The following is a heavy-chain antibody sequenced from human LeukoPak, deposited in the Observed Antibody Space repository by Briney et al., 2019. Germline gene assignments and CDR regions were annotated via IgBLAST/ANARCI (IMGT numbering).Heavy chain of an antibody. V-gene: IGHV1-46*01. CDR2: INPSGGST. J-gene: IGHJ4*02. CDR3: ARAGGYYYDSSGYNNFDY. CDR1: GYTFTSYY. Sequence: ASVKVSCKAFGYTFTSYYMHWVRQAPGQGLEWMGIINPSGGSTSYAQKFQGRVTMTRDTSTSTVYMELSSLRSEDTAVYYCARAGGYYYDSSGYNNFDYWGQGTLVTVSS. D-gene: IGHD3-22*01.